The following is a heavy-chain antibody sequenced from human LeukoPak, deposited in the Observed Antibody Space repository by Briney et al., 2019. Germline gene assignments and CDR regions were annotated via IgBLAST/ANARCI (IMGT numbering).Heavy chain of an antibody. CDR1: GFTFSSYA. CDR2: ISGRGDTA. D-gene: IGHD3-22*01. Sequence: GGSLRLSCAASGFTFSSYAMNWVRQAPGKGLEWVSGISGRGDTAYYADSVKGRFTISRDNSKNTLYLQMDSLRAEDTALYYCAQVRSLNYYDSSGYYYWGQGTLVTVSS. V-gene: IGHV3-23*01. J-gene: IGHJ4*02. CDR3: AQVRSLNYYDSSGYYY.